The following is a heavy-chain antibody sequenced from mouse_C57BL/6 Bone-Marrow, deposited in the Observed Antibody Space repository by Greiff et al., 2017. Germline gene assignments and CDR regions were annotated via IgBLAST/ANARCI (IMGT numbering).Heavy chain of an antibody. D-gene: IGHD1-1*01. CDR3: ARGGYGSRNWYFDV. J-gene: IGHJ1*03. CDR1: GYSFTDYN. V-gene: IGHV1-39*01. CDR2: INPNYGTT. Sequence: QSGPELVKPGASVKISCKASGYSFTDYNMNWVKQSNGKSLEWIGVINPNYGTTSYNQKFKGKATLTVDQSSSTAYMQLNSLTSEDSAVYYCARGGYGSRNWYFDVWGTGTTVTVSS.